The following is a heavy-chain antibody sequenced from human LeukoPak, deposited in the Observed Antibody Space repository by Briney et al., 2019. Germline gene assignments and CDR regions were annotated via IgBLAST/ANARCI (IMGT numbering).Heavy chain of an antibody. J-gene: IGHJ4*02. CDR3: ASYDFWCGYTDY. V-gene: IGHV4-34*01. CDR2: INHSGST. D-gene: IGHD3-3*01. CDR1: GGSFSGYY. Sequence: SETLSLTCAVYGGSFSGYYWSWIRQPPGKGLEWIGEINHSGSTNYNPSLKSRVTISVDTSKNQFSLKLSSVTAADTAVYYCASYDFWCGYTDYWGQGTLVTVSS.